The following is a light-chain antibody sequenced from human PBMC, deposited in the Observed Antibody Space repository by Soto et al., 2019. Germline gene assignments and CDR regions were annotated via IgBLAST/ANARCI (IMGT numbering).Light chain of an antibody. CDR3: QQRSNWPWT. J-gene: IGKJ4*01. CDR1: QSVSSY. Sequence: EIVLTQSPATLSLSPWERATLSCRASQSVSSYLAWYQQKPGQAPRLLIYDTSNRATGIPARFSGSGSGTDFTLTISSLEPEDFALYYCQQRSNWPWTFGGGTKVEIK. V-gene: IGKV3-11*01. CDR2: DTS.